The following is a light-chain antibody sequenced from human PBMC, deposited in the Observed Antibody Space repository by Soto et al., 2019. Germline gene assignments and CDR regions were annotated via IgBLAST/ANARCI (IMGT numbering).Light chain of an antibody. CDR3: QQYNNWPRGIT. Sequence: EIVMTQSPATLSVSPGERATLSCRASQSVSSNLAWYQQKPGQAPRLLIYGASTRANGIPARFSGSGSGTEFTLTISSLQSEDFAVYYCQQYNNWPRGITFGPGTKVDIK. V-gene: IGKV3-15*01. CDR1: QSVSSN. CDR2: GAS. J-gene: IGKJ3*01.